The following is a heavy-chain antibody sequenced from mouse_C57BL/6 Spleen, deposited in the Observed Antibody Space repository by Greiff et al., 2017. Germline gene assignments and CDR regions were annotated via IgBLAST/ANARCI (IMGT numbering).Heavy chain of an antibody. V-gene: IGHV1-53*01. Sequence: QVQLQQPGTELVKPGASVKLSCKASGYTFTSYWMPWVKQRPGQGLEWIGNINPSNGGTNYNEKFKSKATLTEVKSSSTAYMQLSSLTSADSAVYECARWGAALDSYCFGYWGQGTTLTVSS. J-gene: IGHJ2*01. CDR2: INPSNGGT. CDR3: ARWGAALDSYCFGY. D-gene: IGHD2-12*01. CDR1: GYTFTSYW.